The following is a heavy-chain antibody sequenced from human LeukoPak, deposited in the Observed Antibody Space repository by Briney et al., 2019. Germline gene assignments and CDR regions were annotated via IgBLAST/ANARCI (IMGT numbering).Heavy chain of an antibody. V-gene: IGHV4-59*08. CDR2: IYYSGSA. CDR3: ARHSRSYYDFDY. D-gene: IGHD1-26*01. CDR1: GDSISSYY. Sequence: KASETLSLTCTVSGDSISSYYWSWIRQPPGKGLEWIGYIYYSGSANYNPSLKSRVTISVDTSKNHFSLKLSSVTAADTAVYYCARHSRSYYDFDYWGQGTLVTVSS. J-gene: IGHJ4*02.